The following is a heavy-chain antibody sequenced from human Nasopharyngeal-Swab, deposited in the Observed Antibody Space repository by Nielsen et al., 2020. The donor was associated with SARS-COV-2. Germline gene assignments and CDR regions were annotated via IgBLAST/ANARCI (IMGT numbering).Heavy chain of an antibody. CDR2: MNPNSGNT. CDR3: ARGVTGSVVVPAATDGGCGDDAFDI. J-gene: IGHJ3*02. V-gene: IGHV1-8*01. D-gene: IGHD2-2*01. Sequence: WVRQAPGQGLEWMGWMNPNSGNTGYAQKFQGRVTMTRNTSKSTAYMELSSLRSEDTAVYYWARGVTGSVVVPAATDGGCGDDAFDIWGQGTMVTVSS.